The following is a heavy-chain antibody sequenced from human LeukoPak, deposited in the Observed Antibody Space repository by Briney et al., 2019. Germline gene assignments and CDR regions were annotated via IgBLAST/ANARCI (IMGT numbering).Heavy chain of an antibody. D-gene: IGHD6-6*01. V-gene: IGHV4-34*01. CDR2: INHSGNT. Sequence: PSETLSLSCAVYGGSFIGDYWSWIRQPPGKGLQWIGEINHSGNTNNNPSLKSRVTMSVDTSKNQLSLNLTSVTAADTAVYYCARAYGGYSSSPYNWLDPWGQGTLVTVSS. J-gene: IGHJ5*02. CDR1: GGSFIGDY. CDR3: ARAYGGYSSSPYNWLDP.